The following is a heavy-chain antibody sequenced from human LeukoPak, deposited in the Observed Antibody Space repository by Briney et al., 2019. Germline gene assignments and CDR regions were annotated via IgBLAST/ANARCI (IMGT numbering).Heavy chain of an antibody. CDR3: ARTLASGSSAFDY. V-gene: IGHV3-21*01. D-gene: IGHD1-26*01. CDR1: GFTFSSYA. CDR2: ISSSSSYI. Sequence: PGGSLRLSCAASGFTFSSYAMNWVRQAPGKGLEWVSSISSSSSYIYYADSVKGRFTISRDNAKNSLFLQMNTLRDEDTAVYYCARTLASGSSAFDYWGQGTLVTVSS. J-gene: IGHJ4*02.